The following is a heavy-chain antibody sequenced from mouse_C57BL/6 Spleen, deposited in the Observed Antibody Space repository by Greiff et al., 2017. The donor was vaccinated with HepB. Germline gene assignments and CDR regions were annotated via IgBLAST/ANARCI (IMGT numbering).Heavy chain of an antibody. CDR2: INPNNGGT. Sequence: EVQLQQSGPELVKPGASVKIPCKASGYTFTDYNMDWVKQSHGKSLEWIGDINPNNGGTIYNQKFKGKATLTVDKSSSTAYMELRSLTSEDTAVYYCAREITTVVAPYAMDYWGQGTSVTVSS. CDR1: GYTFTDYN. V-gene: IGHV1-18*01. D-gene: IGHD1-1*01. J-gene: IGHJ4*01. CDR3: AREITTVVAPYAMDY.